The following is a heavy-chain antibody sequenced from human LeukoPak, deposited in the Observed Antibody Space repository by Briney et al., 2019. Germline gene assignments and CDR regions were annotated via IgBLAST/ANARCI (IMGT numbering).Heavy chain of an antibody. Sequence: QSGGSLRLSCAASGFTFSIYAMSWVRQAPGKGLEWVSIIRASDDTTYYADSVKGRFTISRDNSKNTLYLQMNSLRAEDTAIYYCAKCTGGSNFSPFDYWGQGTLVTVSS. CDR2: IRASDDTT. V-gene: IGHV3-23*01. CDR1: GFTFSIYA. CDR3: AKCTGGSNFSPFDY. J-gene: IGHJ4*02. D-gene: IGHD2-15*01.